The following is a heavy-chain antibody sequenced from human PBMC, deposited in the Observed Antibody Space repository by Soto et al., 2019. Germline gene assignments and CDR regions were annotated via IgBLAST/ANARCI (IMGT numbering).Heavy chain of an antibody. J-gene: IGHJ5*02. CDR2: ISSKGSYI. Sequence: GGSLRLSCAASGFNFSTYGMNWVRQAPGKGLEWVSSISSKGSYIYYTPSVKGRFTISRDNAKNSVFLQMNSLRAEDTAVYYCGRDRSHYAGVGKIDPWGQGTLVAVSS. V-gene: IGHV3-21*01. CDR1: GFNFSTYG. CDR3: GRDRSHYAGVGKIDP. D-gene: IGHD3-10*01.